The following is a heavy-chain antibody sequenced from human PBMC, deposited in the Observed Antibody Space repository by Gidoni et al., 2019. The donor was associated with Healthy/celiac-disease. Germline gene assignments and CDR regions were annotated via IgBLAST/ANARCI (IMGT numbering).Heavy chain of an antibody. J-gene: IGHJ6*02. V-gene: IGHV3-48*01. CDR2: ISSSSSTI. D-gene: IGHD1-7*01. CDR1: GFTFSSYS. Sequence: ELQLLESGGGLVQPGGSLRLSCAASGFTFSSYSMNWVRQAPGKGLEWVSYISSSSSTIYYADSVKGRFTISRENAKNSLYLQMNSLRAEDTAVYYCARDSITGTTIAYYYGMDVWGQGTTVTVSS. CDR3: ARDSITGTTIAYYYGMDV.